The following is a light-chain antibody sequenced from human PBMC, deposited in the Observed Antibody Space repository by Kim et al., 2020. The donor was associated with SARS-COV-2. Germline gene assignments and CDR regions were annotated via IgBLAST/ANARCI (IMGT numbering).Light chain of an antibody. J-gene: IGLJ2*01. CDR1: SLRSYY. CDR3: NSRDITNLQVV. CDR2: GQY. Sequence: ALGQTVRITCQVDSLRSYYAGWYQQKPGQAPVLVVYGQYNRPSGIPDRFSCSISGNTASLTITGAQAEDEADYYCNSRDITNLQVVFGGGTQLTVL. V-gene: IGLV3-19*01.